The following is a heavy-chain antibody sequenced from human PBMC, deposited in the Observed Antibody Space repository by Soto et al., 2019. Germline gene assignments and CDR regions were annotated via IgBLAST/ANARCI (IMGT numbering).Heavy chain of an antibody. Sequence: SETLSLTCTVSGGSISSYYWSWIRQPPGKGLEWIGYIYYSGSTNYNPSLMSRVTISVDTSKNQFSLKLSSVTAADTAVYYCARMNYGDTIDYWGQGPLVTVSS. CDR2: IYYSGST. CDR3: ARMNYGDTIDY. D-gene: IGHD4-17*01. CDR1: GGSISSYY. V-gene: IGHV4-59*08. J-gene: IGHJ4*02.